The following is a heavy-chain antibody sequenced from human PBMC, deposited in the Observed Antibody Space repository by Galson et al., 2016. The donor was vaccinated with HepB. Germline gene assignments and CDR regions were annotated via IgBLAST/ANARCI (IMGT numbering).Heavy chain of an antibody. Sequence: SLRLSCAASGFALRTYAMHWVRQAPGKGLQWLASISQDGRNTYYGDSVRGRFTISRDTSSDTLYLQMDSLRPEDTALYSCAREGPWELMFDYWGLGTLVTVSS. J-gene: IGHJ4*02. CDR1: GFALRTYA. V-gene: IGHV3-30*03. D-gene: IGHD1-26*01. CDR2: ISQDGRNT. CDR3: AREGPWELMFDY.